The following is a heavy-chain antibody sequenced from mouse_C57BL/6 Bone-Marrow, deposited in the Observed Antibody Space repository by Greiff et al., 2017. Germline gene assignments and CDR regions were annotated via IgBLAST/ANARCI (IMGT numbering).Heavy chain of an antibody. Sequence: EVQGVESGAELVRPGASVKLSCTASGFTIKDDYMHWVKQRPEQGLEWIGWIDPENGDTEYASKFQGKATITADTSSNTAYLQLSSLTSEDTAVYYCARRAYGSSYWAMDDWGQGTSVTVSS. D-gene: IGHD1-1*01. CDR1: GFTIKDDY. V-gene: IGHV14-4*01. CDR2: IDPENGDT. J-gene: IGHJ4*01. CDR3: ARRAYGSSYWAMDD.